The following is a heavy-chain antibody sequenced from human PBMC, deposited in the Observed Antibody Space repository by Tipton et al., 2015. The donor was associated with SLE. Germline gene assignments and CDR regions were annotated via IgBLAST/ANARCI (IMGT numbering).Heavy chain of an antibody. D-gene: IGHD1-26*01. CDR3: ARSLSRKWTLDR. CDR1: GGSISSYY. V-gene: IGHV4-59*12. CDR2: IYYSGNT. Sequence: TLSLTCTVSGGSISSYYWSWIRQSPGKGLEWIGYIYYSGNTNYNPSLKSRVTISVDTSKNQFSLKLSSVTAADTAVYYCARSLSRKWTLDRWGQGTLVTVSS. J-gene: IGHJ5*02.